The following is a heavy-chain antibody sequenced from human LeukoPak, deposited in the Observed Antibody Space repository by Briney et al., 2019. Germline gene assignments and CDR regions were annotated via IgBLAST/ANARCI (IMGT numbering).Heavy chain of an antibody. CDR1: GFTFSSYE. D-gene: IGHD5-24*01. CDR2: ISGSGGST. J-gene: IGHJ4*02. CDR3: AKVDMATILY. Sequence: GGSLRLSCAASGFTFSSYEMSWVRQAPGKGLEWVSAISGSGGSTYYADSVKGRFTISRDNSKDTLYLQMNSLRAEDTAVYYCAKVDMATILYWGQGTLVTVSS. V-gene: IGHV3-23*01.